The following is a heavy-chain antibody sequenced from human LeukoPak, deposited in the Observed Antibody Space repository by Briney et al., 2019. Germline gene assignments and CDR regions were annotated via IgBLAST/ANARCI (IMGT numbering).Heavy chain of an antibody. CDR3: ARGEYYESSGYYHYDY. J-gene: IGHJ4*02. V-gene: IGHV3-11*01. Sequence: GGSLRLSCAASGFTFSYYYMSWIRQAPGKGLEWISYISSSGSTKYYADSVKGRFTISRDNAKKSLYLQMNSLSVEDTAVYYCARGEYYESSGYYHYDYWGQGTLVTVSS. CDR2: ISSSGSTK. CDR1: GFTFSYYY. D-gene: IGHD3-22*01.